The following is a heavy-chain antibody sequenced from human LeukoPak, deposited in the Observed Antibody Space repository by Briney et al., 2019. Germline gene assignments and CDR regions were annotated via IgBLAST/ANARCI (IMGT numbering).Heavy chain of an antibody. V-gene: IGHV4-59*08. J-gene: IGHJ4*02. CDR2: IYYSGST. D-gene: IGHD3-3*01. Sequence: SETLSLTCTVSGGSLSSYYWSWIRQPPGKGLEWIGYIYYSGSTNYNPSLKSRVTISVDTSKNQFSLKLSSVTAADTAVYYCARHGRRFLEWLEPHWGQGTLVTVSS. CDR1: GGSLSSYY. CDR3: ARHGRRFLEWLEPH.